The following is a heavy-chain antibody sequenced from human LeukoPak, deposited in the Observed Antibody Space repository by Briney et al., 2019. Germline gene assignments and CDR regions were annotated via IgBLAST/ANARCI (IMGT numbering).Heavy chain of an antibody. CDR2: IGGTGSDT. V-gene: IGHV3-23*01. CDR1: GFTFSSYA. Sequence: GGSLRLSCAASGFTFSSYAMSWVRQAPGKGLEWVSAIGGTGSDTNYADSVKGRFTISRDNSKNTLYLQMNSLRAEDTAIYYCAKHCSSAGCYRFEYWGQGTLVTVSS. D-gene: IGHD2-2*01. J-gene: IGHJ4*02. CDR3: AKHCSSAGCYRFEY.